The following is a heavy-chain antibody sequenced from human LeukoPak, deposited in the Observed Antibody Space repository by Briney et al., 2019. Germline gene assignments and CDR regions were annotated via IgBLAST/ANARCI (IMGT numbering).Heavy chain of an antibody. J-gene: IGHJ6*02. Sequence: ASVKVSCKASGYNFAGYYMHWVRQAPGQGLEWLGRVNPKSGDTIYAQKFQGWVTMTRDTSISTAYMELSRLRSDDTAVYYCARGHITSGSYSHYYYYGMDVWGQGTTVTVSS. V-gene: IGHV1-2*04. CDR1: GYNFAGYY. CDR3: ARGHITSGSYSHYYYYGMDV. CDR2: VNPKSGDT. D-gene: IGHD3-10*01.